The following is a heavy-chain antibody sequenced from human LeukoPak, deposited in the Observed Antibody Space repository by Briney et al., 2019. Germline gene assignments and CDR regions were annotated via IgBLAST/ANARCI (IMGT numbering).Heavy chain of an antibody. CDR2: ISGSGGST. D-gene: IGHD6-6*01. Sequence: GGSLRLSCAASGFTFSSYAMSWVRQAPGKGLEWVSAISGSGGSTYYADSVKGRFTISRDNPKSTLYLQMNSLRAEDTAVYYCAKAVPTIAARLCWFDPWGQGTLVTVSS. V-gene: IGHV3-23*01. J-gene: IGHJ5*02. CDR3: AKAVPTIAARLCWFDP. CDR1: GFTFSSYA.